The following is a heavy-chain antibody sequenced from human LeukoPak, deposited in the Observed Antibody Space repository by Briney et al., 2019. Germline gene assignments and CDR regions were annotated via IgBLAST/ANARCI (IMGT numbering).Heavy chain of an antibody. CDR1: GYTFTGYY. Sequence: VASVKVSCKASGYTFTGYYMHWVRQAPGQGLEWMGWINPNSGATNYAQKFQGGVTMTRDTSISTAYMELSRLRSDDTAVYYCARVGVVPAGFDPWGQGTLVTVSS. CDR2: INPNSGAT. D-gene: IGHD2-2*01. J-gene: IGHJ5*02. CDR3: ARVGVVPAGFDP. V-gene: IGHV1-2*02.